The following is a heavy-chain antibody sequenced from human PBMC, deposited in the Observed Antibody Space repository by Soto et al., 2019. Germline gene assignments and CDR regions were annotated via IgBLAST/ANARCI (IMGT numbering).Heavy chain of an antibody. CDR3: ARDLYLQGGMDV. Sequence: PSETLSLTCTVSGDSISSGDYYWSWIRQHPGKGLEWIGYIYYSGSTSYNPSLKSRVTTSVDTSKNQFSLRLSSVTAADTAVYYCARDLYLQGGMDVWGQGTTVTVSS. CDR2: IYYSGST. J-gene: IGHJ6*02. V-gene: IGHV4-31*03. CDR1: GDSISSGDYY.